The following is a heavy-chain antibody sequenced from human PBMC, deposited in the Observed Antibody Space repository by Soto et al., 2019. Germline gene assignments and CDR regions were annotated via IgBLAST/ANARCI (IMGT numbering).Heavy chain of an antibody. CDR3: ARTLFGGGIWFDP. V-gene: IGHV4-59*01. CDR2: IYYSGST. Sequence: PSETLSLTCTVSGGSISSYYWSWIRQPPGKGLEWIGYIYYSGSTNYNPSLKSRVTISVDTSKNPFSLKLSSVTAADTAVYYCARTLFGGGIWFDPWGQGTLVTVSS. CDR1: GGSISSYY. J-gene: IGHJ5*02. D-gene: IGHD3-10*02.